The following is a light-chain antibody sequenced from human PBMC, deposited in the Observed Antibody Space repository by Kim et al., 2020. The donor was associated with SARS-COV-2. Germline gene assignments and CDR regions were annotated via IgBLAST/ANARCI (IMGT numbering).Light chain of an antibody. CDR2: QNY. CDR1: KLGDKY. Sequence: SYELTQPPSVSVSPGQTATFTCSGDKLGDKYICWYQQKSGQSPVLVIYQNYKRPSGIPERFSGSNSGNTATLTISGTQAMDEADYYCQAWDFNRVFGRGTRLTVL. J-gene: IGLJ3*02. CDR3: QAWDFNRV. V-gene: IGLV3-1*01.